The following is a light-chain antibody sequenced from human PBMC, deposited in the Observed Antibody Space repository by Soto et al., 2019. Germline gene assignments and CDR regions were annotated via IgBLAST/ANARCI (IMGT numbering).Light chain of an antibody. CDR3: QQYYSYPHT. Sequence: ASRIRQSPSSVSASTGDRVTITCRASQGISRYLAWYQQKPGKAPKLLIYAASTLQSGVPSRFSGSGSGTDFTLTISCLQSEDFATYYCQQYYSYPHTFGQGTKVEIK. CDR1: QGISRY. J-gene: IGKJ1*01. CDR2: AAS. V-gene: IGKV1-8*01.